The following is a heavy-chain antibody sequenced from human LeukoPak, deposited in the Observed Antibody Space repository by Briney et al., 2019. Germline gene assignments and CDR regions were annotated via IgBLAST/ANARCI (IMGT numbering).Heavy chain of an antibody. D-gene: IGHD3-10*01. CDR3: ARVGSMVRGSIDY. CDR1: GFTVSSNY. CDR2: IYSGGST. V-gene: IGHV3-53*04. Sequence: PGGSLRPSCAASGFTVSSNYMSWVRQAPGKGLEWVSVIYSGGSTYYADSVKGRFTISRHNSKNTLYLQMNSLRAEDTAVYYCARVGSMVRGSIDYWGQGALVTVSS. J-gene: IGHJ4*02.